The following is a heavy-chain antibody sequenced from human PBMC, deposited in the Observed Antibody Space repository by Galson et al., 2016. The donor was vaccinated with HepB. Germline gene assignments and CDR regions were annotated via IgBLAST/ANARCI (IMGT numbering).Heavy chain of an antibody. V-gene: IGHV3-30*03. D-gene: IGHD3-10*01. CDR3: APRALGWFGEGRGY. CDR2: ISDNGVNK. CDR1: GFTFSKTS. Sequence: SLRLSCAASGFTFSKTSMHWVRQAPGKGLEWLAVISDNGVNKYHSDSVKGRFTISRDNSKNTLYLQMNSLKAEDTAVYYCAPRALGWFGEGRGYWGQGTLVTVSS. J-gene: IGHJ4*02.